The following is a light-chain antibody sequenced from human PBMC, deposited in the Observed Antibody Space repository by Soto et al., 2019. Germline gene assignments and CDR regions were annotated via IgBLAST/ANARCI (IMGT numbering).Light chain of an antibody. J-gene: IGLJ2*01. V-gene: IGLV1-40*01. CDR1: RSNIGAGYD. CDR3: QSYDSSLSASVV. CDR2: GNS. Sequence: QAVVTQPPSVSGAPGQRVTISCTGSRSNIGAGYDVHWYQQLPGTAPKLLIYGNSNRPSGVPDRFSGSKSGTSASLAITGLQAEDGADYYCQSYDSSLSASVVFGGGTKVTVL.